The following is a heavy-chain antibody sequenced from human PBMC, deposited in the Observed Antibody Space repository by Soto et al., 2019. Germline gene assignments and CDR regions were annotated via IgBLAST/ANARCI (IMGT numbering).Heavy chain of an antibody. CDR3: VSPAHWGVRGMDV. Sequence: GGSLRLSCAASGFTFSSYWMHWVRQAPGKGLVWVSRINSDGSSTSYADSVKGRFTISRDNAKNTLYLQMNSLRAEDTAVYYCVSPAHWGVRGMDVWGQGTTVTVSS. V-gene: IGHV3-74*01. CDR1: GFTFSSYW. J-gene: IGHJ6*02. D-gene: IGHD7-27*01. CDR2: INSDGSST.